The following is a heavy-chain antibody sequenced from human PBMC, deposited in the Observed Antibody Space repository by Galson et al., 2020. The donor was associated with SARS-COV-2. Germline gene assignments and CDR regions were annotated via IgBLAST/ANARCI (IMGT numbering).Heavy chain of an antibody. D-gene: IGHD6-13*01. CDR2: TQI. J-gene: IGHJ2*01. CDR3: ARAVGTAAFYYWYFDL. V-gene: IGHV3-21*01. Sequence: TQIFYAASVRGRFTISRDDARNSLYLQMNSLSAKDTAVYYCARAVGTAAFYYWYFDLWGRGTLVTVSS.